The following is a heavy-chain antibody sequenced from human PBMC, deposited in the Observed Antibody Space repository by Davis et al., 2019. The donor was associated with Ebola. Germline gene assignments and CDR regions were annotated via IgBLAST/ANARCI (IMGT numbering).Heavy chain of an antibody. D-gene: IGHD1-26*01. V-gene: IGHV3-23*01. CDR3: AKDTSNIWFDI. CDR2: FGTSGDT. CDR1: GFIFRSYV. J-gene: IGHJ3*02. Sequence: GGSLRLSCAASGFIFRSYVMSWVRQAPGKGLEWVSTFGTSGDTYYADSVKGRFTISRDNCKNTLYLQMNGLRVDDTAIYYCAKDTSNIWFDIWGQGTMVTVSS.